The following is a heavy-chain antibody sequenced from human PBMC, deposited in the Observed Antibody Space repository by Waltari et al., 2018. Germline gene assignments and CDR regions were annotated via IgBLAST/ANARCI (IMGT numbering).Heavy chain of an antibody. D-gene: IGHD3-10*01. Sequence: EVQLVESGGGLVQPGGSLRLSCAASGFTFSSYWMSWVRQAPGKGLVWVANIKQDGSEKYYGDSVKGRFTISRDNAKNSLYLQMNSLRAEDTAVYYCARGGPGSYYDFDYWGQGTLVTVSS. J-gene: IGHJ4*02. CDR2: IKQDGSEK. CDR1: GFTFSSYW. V-gene: IGHV3-7*01. CDR3: ARGGPGSYYDFDY.